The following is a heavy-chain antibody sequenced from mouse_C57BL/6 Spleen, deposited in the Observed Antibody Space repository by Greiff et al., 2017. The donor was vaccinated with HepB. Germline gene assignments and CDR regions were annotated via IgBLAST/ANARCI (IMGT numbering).Heavy chain of an antibody. CDR2: IDPNRGGT. CDR1: GYTFTSYW. J-gene: IGHJ3*01. V-gene: IGHV1-72*01. Sequence: QVQLQQPGAELVKPGASVKLSCKASGYTFTSYWMHWVKPRPGRGLEWIGRIDPNRGGTKYNEKFKSKATLTVDKPSSTAYMQLSSLTSADSAVYYCARDYYGSSSWFAYWGQGTLVTVSA. D-gene: IGHD1-1*01. CDR3: ARDYYGSSSWFAY.